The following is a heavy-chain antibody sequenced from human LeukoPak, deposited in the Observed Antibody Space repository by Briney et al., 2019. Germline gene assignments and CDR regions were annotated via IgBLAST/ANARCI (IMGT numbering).Heavy chain of an antibody. CDR3: ASGGSPVVSCYYGMDV. Sequence: SETLSLTCTVSGGSISSSSYYWGWIRQPPGKGLEWIGSIYYSGNTYYSPSLKSRVTISVDTSKNPFSLKLSSVTAADTAVYYCASGGSPVVSCYYGMDVWGQGTTVTVSS. CDR2: IYYSGNT. V-gene: IGHV4-39*01. J-gene: IGHJ6*02. CDR1: GGSISSSSYY. D-gene: IGHD2-15*01.